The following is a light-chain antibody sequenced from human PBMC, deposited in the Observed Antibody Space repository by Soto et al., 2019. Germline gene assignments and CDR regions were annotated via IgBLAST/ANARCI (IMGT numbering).Light chain of an antibody. Sequence: DIAMTQSPSTLSVSVGDSVTITCRASQTVNKYLAWYHQKPGKTPKLLIHEASTLQTGVPSRFAGSGSGTEFTLTISDLQPDDFGIYFCQQSKYYWTFGQGTRVEVK. CDR2: EAS. V-gene: IGKV1-5*01. CDR1: QTVNKY. CDR3: QQSKYYWT. J-gene: IGKJ1*01.